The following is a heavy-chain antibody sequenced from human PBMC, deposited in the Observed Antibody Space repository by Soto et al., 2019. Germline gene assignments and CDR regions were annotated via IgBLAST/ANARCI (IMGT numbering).Heavy chain of an antibody. Sequence: EVQLVESGGGLVKPGGSLRLSCAASGFTFSNAWMSWVRQPPGKGLEWVGRIKSKTDGGTTDYAAPVKGRFTISRDDSKNTLYLQMNSLKTEDTAVYYCTIDRYYDFWSCYYAGRYYYYYMDVWGKGTTVTVSS. CDR1: GFTFSNAW. V-gene: IGHV3-15*01. CDR2: IKSKTDGGTT. J-gene: IGHJ6*03. D-gene: IGHD3-3*01. CDR3: TIDRYYDFWSCYYAGRYYYYYMDV.